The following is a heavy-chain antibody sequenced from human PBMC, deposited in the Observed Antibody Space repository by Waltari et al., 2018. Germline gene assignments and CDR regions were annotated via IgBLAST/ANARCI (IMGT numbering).Heavy chain of an antibody. CDR1: GGSISSGGYY. V-gene: IGHV4-31*03. CDR3: ARSYLPNYYGSGSYYNFRWFDP. J-gene: IGHJ5*02. D-gene: IGHD3-10*01. CDR2: IYYSGST. Sequence: QVQLQESGPGLVKPSQTLSLTCTVSGGSISSGGYYWGWIRQHPGKGLEWIGYIYYSGSTYYNPSLKSRVTISVDTSKNQFSLKLSSVTAADTAVYYCARSYLPNYYGSGSYYNFRWFDPWGQGTLVTVSS.